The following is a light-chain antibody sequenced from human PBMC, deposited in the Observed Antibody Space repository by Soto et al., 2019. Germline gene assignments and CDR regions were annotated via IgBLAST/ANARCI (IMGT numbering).Light chain of an antibody. V-gene: IGLV1-40*01. CDR2: GNS. CDR1: SSNIGAGYD. Sequence: QAVVTQPASVSGAPGPRVTISCTGTSSNIGAGYDVHWYQQLPGTAPKLLIYGNSNRPSGVPDRFSGSKSGTSSSLAITGLQAEDEADYYCQSYDSSLSGGVFGGGTKLTVL. CDR3: QSYDSSLSGGV. J-gene: IGLJ3*02.